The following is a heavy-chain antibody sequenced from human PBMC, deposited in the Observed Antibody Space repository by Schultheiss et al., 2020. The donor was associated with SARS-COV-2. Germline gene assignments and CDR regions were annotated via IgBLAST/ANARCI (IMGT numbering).Heavy chain of an antibody. J-gene: IGHJ4*02. V-gene: IGHV1-8*01. CDR1: GYTFTSYD. CDR2: INPNSGGT. D-gene: IGHD4-17*01. CDR3: AAGVASFPLTTVPPFDY. Sequence: ASVKVSCKASGYTFTSYDINWVRQAPGQGLEWMGWINPNSGGTNYAQKFQGRVTMTRDMSTSTAYMELSSLRSEDTAVYYCAAGVASFPLTTVPPFDYWGQGTLVTVSS.